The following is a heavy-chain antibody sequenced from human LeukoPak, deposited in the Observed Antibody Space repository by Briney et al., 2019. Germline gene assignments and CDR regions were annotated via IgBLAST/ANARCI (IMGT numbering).Heavy chain of an antibody. D-gene: IGHD6-13*01. CDR3: ARAPRIAAAGTAFDY. V-gene: IGHV4-31*03. CDR1: GGSISSGGYY. CDR2: IYYSGST. Sequence: SQTLSLTCTVSGGSISSGGYYWSWIRQHPGKGLEWIVYIYYSGSTYYSPSLKSRVAISVDTSKNQFSLKLSSVTAADTAVYCCARAPRIAAAGTAFDYWGQGTLVTVSS. J-gene: IGHJ4*02.